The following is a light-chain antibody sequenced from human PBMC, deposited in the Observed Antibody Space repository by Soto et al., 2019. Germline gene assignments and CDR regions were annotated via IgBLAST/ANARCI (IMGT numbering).Light chain of an antibody. V-gene: IGKV3-20*01. Sequence: EIVLTQSPGTLSLSPGERATLSCRASPSVSSSYLAWYQQKAGQAPRLLLYGASSRATGIPDRFSGSGSGTDFTLTISSLEPEDFAVFYCQQYSDSPITFGQGTRLEIK. CDR2: GAS. CDR1: PSVSSSY. J-gene: IGKJ5*01. CDR3: QQYSDSPIT.